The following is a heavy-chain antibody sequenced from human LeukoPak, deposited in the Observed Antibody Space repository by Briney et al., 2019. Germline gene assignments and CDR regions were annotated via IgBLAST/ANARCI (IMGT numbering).Heavy chain of an antibody. Sequence: PGGSLRLSCAASGFTFSSYVMHWVRQAPGKGLEWVADISFDGSNKYYADSAKGRFTISRDNSKNTLYLQMNSLRADDTAVYYCAREQCTSTTCLVLTHGFDIWGQGTMVTVSA. J-gene: IGHJ3*02. CDR2: ISFDGSNK. CDR3: AREQCTSTTCLVLTHGFDI. CDR1: GFTFSSYV. V-gene: IGHV3-30-3*01. D-gene: IGHD2-2*01.